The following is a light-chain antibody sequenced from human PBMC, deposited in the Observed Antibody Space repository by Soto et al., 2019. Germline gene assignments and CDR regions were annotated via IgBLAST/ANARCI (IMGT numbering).Light chain of an antibody. CDR2: GAS. CDR3: QQYGSSGT. V-gene: IGKV3-20*01. J-gene: IGKJ1*01. Sequence: VMTQSPATLSVSPGERGTLSCRASQTVATNLAWYQQKPGQAPRLLIYGASNRATGIPDRFSGSGSGTDFTLTISRLEPEDFAVYYCQQYGSSGTFGQGTKVDIK. CDR1: QTVATN.